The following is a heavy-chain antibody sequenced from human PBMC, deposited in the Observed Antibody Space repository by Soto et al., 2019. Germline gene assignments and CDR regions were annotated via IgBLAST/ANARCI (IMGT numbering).Heavy chain of an antibody. CDR2: ISSSGSTI. J-gene: IGHJ6*02. V-gene: IGHV3-11*01. CDR3: AREGGGSSWYRWTLYYYYGMDV. Sequence: QVQLVESGGGLVKPGGSLRLSCAASGFTFSDYYMSWIRQASGKGLEWVSYISSSGSTIYYADSVKGRFIISRDNAKNSLYLQMNSLRAEDTAVYYCAREGGGSSWYRWTLYYYYGMDVWGQGTTVTVSS. CDR1: GFTFSDYY. D-gene: IGHD6-13*01.